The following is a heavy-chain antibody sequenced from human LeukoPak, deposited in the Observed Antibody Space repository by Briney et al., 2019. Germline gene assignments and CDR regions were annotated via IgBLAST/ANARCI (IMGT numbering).Heavy chain of an antibody. Sequence: ASVKVSCKVSGYTLTELSMHWVRQAPGKGLEWMGGFDPEDGKTIYAQKFQGRVTMTEDTSTDTAYMELSSLRSEDTAVYYCATDRRPLKGIAAAGPYYMDVWGKGTTVTVSS. D-gene: IGHD6-13*01. CDR3: ATDRRPLKGIAAAGPYYMDV. CDR2: FDPEDGKT. V-gene: IGHV1-24*01. J-gene: IGHJ6*03. CDR1: GYTLTELS.